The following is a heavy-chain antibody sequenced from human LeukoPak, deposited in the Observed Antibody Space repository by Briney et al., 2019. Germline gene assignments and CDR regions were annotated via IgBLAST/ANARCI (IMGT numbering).Heavy chain of an antibody. CDR2: INGGGSRM. J-gene: IGHJ4*02. CDR1: GFTFRSYE. Sequence: GGCLRLSCTASGFTFRSYEMIWVRQAAGKGLEWDAYINGGGSRMLYADSVKGRFTISRDDAKNSLYLQMNSLRTEDTGVYSCARESDSGGYRFDYWGQGSLVTVSS. V-gene: IGHV3-48*03. CDR3: ARESDSGGYRFDY. D-gene: IGHD3-22*01.